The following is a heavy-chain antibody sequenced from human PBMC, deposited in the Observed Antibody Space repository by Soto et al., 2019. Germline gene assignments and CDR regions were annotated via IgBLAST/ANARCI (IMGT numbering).Heavy chain of an antibody. CDR3: AHSSSEGAVTDY. Sequence: QITLKESGPTLVKPTQTLTLTCTFSGFSLSTSGVGVGWIRQPPGKALEWLALIYWDDDKRYSPSLKSRLTITKDTSKNQEVLTMTNMDPVDTATYYCAHSSSEGAVTDYWGQGTLVTVSS. V-gene: IGHV2-5*02. J-gene: IGHJ4*02. CDR2: IYWDDDK. D-gene: IGHD3-10*01. CDR1: GFSLSTSGVG.